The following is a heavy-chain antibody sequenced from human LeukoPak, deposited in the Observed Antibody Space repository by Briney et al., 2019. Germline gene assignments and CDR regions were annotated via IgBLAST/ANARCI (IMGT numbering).Heavy chain of an antibody. CDR2: ILAGNGNT. Sequence: ASVKVSCKASVYTFASYAMHWVREAPGQRLEGMGWILAGNGNTKYSQRFQGRVTITMGTSARTAYMALSSLKSEDTAVYYCARALGIVYSRPFDYWGQGTLVTVSS. D-gene: IGHD3-22*01. J-gene: IGHJ4*02. CDR3: ARALGIVYSRPFDY. V-gene: IGHV1-3*01. CDR1: VYTFASYA.